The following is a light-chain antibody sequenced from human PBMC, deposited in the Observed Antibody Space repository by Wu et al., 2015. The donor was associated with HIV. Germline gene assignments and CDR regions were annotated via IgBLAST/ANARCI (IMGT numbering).Light chain of an antibody. CDR1: LSVGSN. CDR3: QQYNNWPPWT. Sequence: EIVMTQSPATLSVSPGERATLSCRASLSVGSNLAWYQQKPGQAPRLLIYGASTRATGIPARFSGSGSGTEFNITISSMQSEDFAVYYCQQYNNWPPWTFGQGTKVEI. CDR2: GAS. J-gene: IGKJ1*01. V-gene: IGKV3-15*01.